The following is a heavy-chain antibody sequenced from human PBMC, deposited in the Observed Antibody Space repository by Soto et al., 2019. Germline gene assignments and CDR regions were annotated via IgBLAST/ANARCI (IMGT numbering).Heavy chain of an antibody. CDR2: IYYSGST. Sequence: SETLSLTCSVSGGSIRSYYWSWIRQPPGKGLEWIGYIYYSGSTNYNPSLKSRVTISVDTSKNQFSLKLSSVTAADTAVYYCARSGDSSGYYVVWGQGTLVTVSS. CDR1: GGSIRSYY. CDR3: ARSGDSSGYYVV. J-gene: IGHJ4*02. D-gene: IGHD3-22*01. V-gene: IGHV4-59*01.